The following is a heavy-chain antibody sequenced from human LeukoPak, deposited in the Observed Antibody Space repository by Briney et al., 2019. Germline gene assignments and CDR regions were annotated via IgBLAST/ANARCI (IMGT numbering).Heavy chain of an antibody. CDR3: ARRRVAKDL. Sequence: QTGGSLRLSCAASGFIFGHYWMSWVRQAPGKGLEWVANIKEDGTMNFYADSVKGRFTISRDNVKKSLLLQMNSLRAEDMAVYYCARRRVAKDLWGQGTLVTVSS. CDR1: GFIFGHYW. CDR2: IKEDGTMN. J-gene: IGHJ4*02. D-gene: IGHD2-21*01. V-gene: IGHV3-7*01.